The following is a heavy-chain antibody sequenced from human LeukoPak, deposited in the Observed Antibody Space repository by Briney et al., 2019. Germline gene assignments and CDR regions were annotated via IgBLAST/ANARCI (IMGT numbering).Heavy chain of an antibody. CDR1: GYSFSSYW. D-gene: IGHD6-19*01. CDR3: ASSMAVSGTYYGMDV. J-gene: IGHJ6*02. CDR2: IYPGDSDT. Sequence: GESLKISCKGFGYSFSSYWIGWVRQMPGKGLEWMGIIYPGDSDTRYSPSFQGQVTISVDKSISTAYLQWSSLKASDTAMYYCASSMAVSGTYYGMDVWGQGTTVTVSS. V-gene: IGHV5-51*01.